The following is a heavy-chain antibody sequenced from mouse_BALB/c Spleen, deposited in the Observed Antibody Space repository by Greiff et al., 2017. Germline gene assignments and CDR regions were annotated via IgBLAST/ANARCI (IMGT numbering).Heavy chain of an antibody. CDR2: ISTYYGDA. D-gene: IGHD2-10*01. CDR1: GYTFTDYA. CDR3: ARGRAYYGNHYYAMDY. V-gene: IGHV1S137*01. Sequence: QVQLQQSGAELVRPGVSVKISCKGSGYTFTDYAMHWVKQSHAKSLEWIGVISTYYGDASYNQKFKGKATMTVDKSSSTAYMELARLTSEDSAIYYCARGRAYYGNHYYAMDYWGQGTSVTVSS. J-gene: IGHJ4*01.